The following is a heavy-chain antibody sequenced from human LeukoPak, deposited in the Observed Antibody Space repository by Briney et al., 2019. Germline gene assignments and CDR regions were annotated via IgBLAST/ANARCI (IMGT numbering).Heavy chain of an antibody. D-gene: IGHD3-9*01. V-gene: IGHV4-34*01. Sequence: SETLSLTCAVYGGSFSGYYWSWIRQPPGKGLEWIGEINHSGSTNYNPSLKSRVTISVDTSKNQFSLKLSSVTAADTAVYYCARGASTLRYFDWLLYDYWGQGTLVTVSS. CDR3: ARGASTLRYFDWLLYDY. CDR1: GGSFSGYY. CDR2: INHSGST. J-gene: IGHJ4*02.